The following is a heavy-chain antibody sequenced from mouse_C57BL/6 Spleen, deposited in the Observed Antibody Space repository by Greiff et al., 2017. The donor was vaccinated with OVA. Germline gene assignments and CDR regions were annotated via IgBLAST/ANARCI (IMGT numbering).Heavy chain of an antibody. CDR1: GYTFTSYW. CDR2: IYPGSGST. D-gene: IGHD2-5*01. Sequence: QVQLQQPGAELVKPGASVKMSCKASGYTFTSYWITWVKQRPGKGLEWIGDIYPGSGSTNYNEKFKSKATLTVAPSSSTTYMQRSSLPSEDAAVCDSARYASNYRGAMDYWGQGTSVTVSS. J-gene: IGHJ4*01. CDR3: ARYASNYRGAMDY. V-gene: IGHV1-55*01.